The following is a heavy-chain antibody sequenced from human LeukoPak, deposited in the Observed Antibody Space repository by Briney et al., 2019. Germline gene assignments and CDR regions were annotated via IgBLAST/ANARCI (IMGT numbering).Heavy chain of an antibody. D-gene: IGHD5-12*01. CDR2: INPNSGGT. CDR1: GYTFTGYY. V-gene: IGHV1-2*02. CDR3: ARDGVDGYDLSYGMDV. J-gene: IGHJ6*02. Sequence: ASVKVSCKASGYTFTGYYMHWVRQAPGQGLEWMGWINPNSGGTNYAQKFQGRVTMTRDTSISTAYMELSRLRSDDTAVYYCARDGVDGYDLSYGMDVWGQRTTVTVSS.